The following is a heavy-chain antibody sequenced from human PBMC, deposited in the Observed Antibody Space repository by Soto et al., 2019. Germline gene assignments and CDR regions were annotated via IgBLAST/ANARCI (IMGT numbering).Heavy chain of an antibody. CDR2: IWYDGSNK. Sequence: PGGSLRLSCAASGFTFSSYGMHWVRQAPGKGLEWVAVIWYDGSNKYYADSVKGRFTISRDNAKNTVYLQMNSLRAEDTAVYYCARGSGPRGRPYWGQGILVTVSS. J-gene: IGHJ4*02. CDR1: GFTFSSYG. V-gene: IGHV3-33*01. CDR3: ARGSGPRGRPY. D-gene: IGHD6-25*01.